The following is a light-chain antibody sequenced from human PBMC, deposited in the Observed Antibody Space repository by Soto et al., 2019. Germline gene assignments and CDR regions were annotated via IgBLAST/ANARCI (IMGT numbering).Light chain of an antibody. Sequence: SYELTQPPSVSVAPGQTGRITCWGKNIGSNSVHWYQQKPGQAPVLVVYDDSDRPSGIPERFSGTNSGTTATLTISRVVDGDDDDYYRQVCDSSSYHYVFGTWNKLTVL. V-gene: IGLV3-21*02. CDR1: NIGSNS. CDR2: DDS. CDR3: QVCDSSSYHYV. J-gene: IGLJ1*01.